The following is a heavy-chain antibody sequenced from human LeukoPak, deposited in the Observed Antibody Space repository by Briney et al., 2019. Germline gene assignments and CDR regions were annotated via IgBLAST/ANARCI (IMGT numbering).Heavy chain of an antibody. J-gene: IGHJ6*02. V-gene: IGHV3-21*04. CDR3: ARDPGNIEVATIIYYYGMDV. Sequence: PSETLSLTCSVSGDSVSSAGYHWSWIRQAPGKGLEWVSSISSSSSYIYYADSVKGRFTISRDNAKNSLYLQMNSLRSEDTAVYYCARDPGNIEVATIIYYYGMDVWGQGTTVTVSS. D-gene: IGHD5-12*01. CDR2: ISSSSSYI. CDR1: GDSVSSAGYH.